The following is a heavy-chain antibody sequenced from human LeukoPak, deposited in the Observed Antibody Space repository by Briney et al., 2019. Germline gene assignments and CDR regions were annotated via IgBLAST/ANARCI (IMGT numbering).Heavy chain of an antibody. Sequence: LETLSLTCTVSGASISSYYWSWIRQPAGKGLEWIGRIYTSGSTNYNPSLKSRVAMSVDTSKNQFSLQLSSVTAADTAVYYCARGKRYGEMDYWGQGTLVTVSS. CDR1: GASISSYY. CDR3: ARGKRYGEMDY. CDR2: IYTSGST. V-gene: IGHV4-4*07. D-gene: IGHD4-17*01. J-gene: IGHJ4*02.